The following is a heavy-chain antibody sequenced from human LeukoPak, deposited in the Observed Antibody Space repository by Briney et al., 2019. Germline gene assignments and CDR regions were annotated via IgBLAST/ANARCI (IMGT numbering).Heavy chain of an antibody. CDR2: IKPDGSEK. J-gene: IGHJ3*02. Sequence: GGSLRLSCGASGFTFSSYWMSWVRQAPGKGLEWVANIKPDGSEKHYVDSVKGRLTIARDNAKNSLYLQMNSLRAEDTAVYYCARGDYYGSGSYYHDAFDIWGQGTMVTVSS. CDR3: ARGDYYGSGSYYHDAFDI. CDR1: GFTFSSYW. V-gene: IGHV3-7*03. D-gene: IGHD3-10*01.